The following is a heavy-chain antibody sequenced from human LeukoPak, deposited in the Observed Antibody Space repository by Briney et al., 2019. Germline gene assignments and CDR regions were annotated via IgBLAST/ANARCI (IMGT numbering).Heavy chain of an antibody. CDR2: ISGSGST. Sequence: GGSLRLSCAASGFTFSSYAMSWVRQAPGKGLEWVSAISGSGSTYYADSVKGRFTISRDNSKNTLYLQMNSLRAEDTAVYYCAKGNVVVPAQFDYWGQGTLVTVSS. V-gene: IGHV3-23*01. J-gene: IGHJ4*02. CDR3: AKGNVVVPAQFDY. D-gene: IGHD2-2*01. CDR1: GFTFSSYA.